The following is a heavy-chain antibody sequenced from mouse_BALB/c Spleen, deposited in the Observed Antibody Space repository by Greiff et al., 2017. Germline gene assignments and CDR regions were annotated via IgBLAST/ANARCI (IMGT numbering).Heavy chain of an antibody. CDR1: GFAFSSYD. D-gene: IGHD1-1*01. CDR3: ASDYGMDY. V-gene: IGHV5-12-1*01. J-gene: IGHJ4*01. Sequence: EVKLMESGGGLVKPGGSLKLSCAASGFAFSSYDMSWVRQTPEKRLEWVAYISSGGGSTYYPDTVKGRFTISRDNAKNTLYLQMSSLKSEDTAMYYCASDYGMDYWGQGTSVTVSS. CDR2: ISSGGGST.